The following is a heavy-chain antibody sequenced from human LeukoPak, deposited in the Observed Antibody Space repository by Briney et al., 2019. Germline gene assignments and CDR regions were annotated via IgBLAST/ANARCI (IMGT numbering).Heavy chain of an antibody. CDR3: ARDNDSRDSPHFDY. J-gene: IGHJ4*02. V-gene: IGHV1-69*06. CDR2: IIPIFGTA. CDR1: GGTFSSYA. D-gene: IGHD3-16*01. Sequence: GASVKVSCKASGGTFSSYAISWVRQAPGQGLEWMGGIIPIFGTANYAQKFRGRVTITADKSTRTAYMELSSLRSEDTAVYYCARDNDSRDSPHFDYWGQGTLVTVSS.